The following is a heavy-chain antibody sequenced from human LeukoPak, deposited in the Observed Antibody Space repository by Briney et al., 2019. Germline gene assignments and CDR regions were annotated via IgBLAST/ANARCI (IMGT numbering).Heavy chain of an antibody. CDR1: GDSISSYY. J-gene: IGHJ5*02. Sequence: SETLSLTCTVSGDSISSYYWSWIRQPAGKGLEWIGRIYSRVTTNYNPSLKSRVTMSLDTSKSQFSLRLSSVTAADTAVYYCARYIWSGYYNGYNWFDPWGQGTLVTVSS. CDR2: IYSRVTT. CDR3: ARYIWSGYYNGYNWFDP. D-gene: IGHD3-3*01. V-gene: IGHV4-4*07.